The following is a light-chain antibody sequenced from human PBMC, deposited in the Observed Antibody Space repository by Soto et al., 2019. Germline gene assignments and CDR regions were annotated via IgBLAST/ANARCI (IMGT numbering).Light chain of an antibody. CDR3: QQYNKWPPHT. Sequence: EIGMTQSPANLSVCPGERATLSCRASQSVSSNLAWYQQKPGQGPRLLIYVASTRATSIPARFSGSGSGTEFTITINSLQSEDFAVYYCQQYNKWPPHTFGQGTKLEIK. CDR2: VAS. CDR1: QSVSSN. V-gene: IGKV3-15*01. J-gene: IGKJ2*01.